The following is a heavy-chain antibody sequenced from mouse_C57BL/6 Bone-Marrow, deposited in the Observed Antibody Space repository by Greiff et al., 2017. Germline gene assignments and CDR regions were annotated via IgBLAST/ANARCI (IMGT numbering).Heavy chain of an antibody. CDR1: GFTFNTYA. J-gene: IGHJ4*01. V-gene: IGHV10-3*01. CDR2: IRSKSSNYAT. D-gene: IGHD1-1*01. CDR3: EREGGTTVVGGDRMDY. Sequence: EVKLVESGGGLVQPKGSLKLSCAASGFTFNTYAMHWVRQAPGKGLEWVARIRSKSSNYATYYADSVKDRFTISRDDSPSMLYLQMNNLKTEDTAMDYGEREGGTTVVGGDRMDYWGQGTSVTVSS.